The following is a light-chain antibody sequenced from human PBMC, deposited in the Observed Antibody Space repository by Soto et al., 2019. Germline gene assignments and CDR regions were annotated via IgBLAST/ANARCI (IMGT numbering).Light chain of an antibody. CDR2: EVN. J-gene: IGLJ2*01. CDR3: SSHAGSNHVV. CDR1: SSDVGGYNY. V-gene: IGLV2-8*01. Sequence: QSALTQPPSASGSPGQSVTISCTGTSSDVGGYNYVSWYQQHPGKAPKLIIYEVNKRPSGVPARFSGSKSGNTASLTVSGLQAEDEADYYCSSHAGSNHVVFGGGTNLTVL.